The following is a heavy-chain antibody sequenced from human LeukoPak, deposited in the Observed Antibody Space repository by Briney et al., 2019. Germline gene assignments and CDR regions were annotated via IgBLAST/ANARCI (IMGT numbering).Heavy chain of an antibody. V-gene: IGHV4-59*01. CDR2: IYYSGST. CDR1: GGSISSYY. J-gene: IGHJ6*02. CDR3: ARENHYYYYGMDV. Sequence: PSETLSLTCTVSGGSISSYYWSWIRQPPGKGLEWIGYIYYSGSTNYNPSLKSRVTISVDTSKSQFSLKLSSVTAADTAVYYCARENHYYYYGMDVWGQGTTVTVSS.